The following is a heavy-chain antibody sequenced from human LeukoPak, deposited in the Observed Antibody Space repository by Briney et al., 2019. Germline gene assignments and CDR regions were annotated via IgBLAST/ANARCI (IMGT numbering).Heavy chain of an antibody. V-gene: IGHV5-51*01. J-gene: IGHJ4*02. CDR1: GYSFNTYW. Sequence: GESLKISCRGSGYSFNTYWIGWVRQMPGKGLECRGIIYPGDSDTRYSPSFQGQVTMSADNSINTAYLQWSSLKASDTAMYYCARRQGCSSTSCPPDYWGQGTLVTVSS. CDR2: IYPGDSDT. D-gene: IGHD2-2*01. CDR3: ARRQGCSSTSCPPDY.